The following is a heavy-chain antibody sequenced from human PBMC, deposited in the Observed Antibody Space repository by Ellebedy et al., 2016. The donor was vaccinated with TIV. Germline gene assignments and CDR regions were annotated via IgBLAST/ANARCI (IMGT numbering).Heavy chain of an antibody. D-gene: IGHD2-8*01. Sequence: SETLSLXXAVSGGSFSVYYWTWIRQPPGKGLEWIGEINHSGSTNYNPSLKSRVTISVDRSKNQFSLTLSSVTAADTALYYCAREWTSDAFDVWGQGTMVTVSS. CDR3: AREWTSDAFDV. J-gene: IGHJ3*01. V-gene: IGHV4-34*01. CDR2: INHSGST. CDR1: GGSFSVYY.